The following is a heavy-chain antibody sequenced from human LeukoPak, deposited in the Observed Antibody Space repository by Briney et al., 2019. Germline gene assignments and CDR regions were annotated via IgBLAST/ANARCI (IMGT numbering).Heavy chain of an antibody. Sequence: GGSLRLSCAASEFTFTTYGMHWVRQAPGKGLEWVAFIYYDGSNIYYADYVKGRFTISRDNAKNSLYLQMNSLRAEDTAVYYCARDPCPYCSGGSCYCDYYYGMDVWGQGTTVTVSS. CDR3: ARDPCPYCSGGSCYCDYYYGMDV. CDR1: EFTFTTYG. V-gene: IGHV3-33*01. CDR2: IYYDGSNI. D-gene: IGHD2-15*01. J-gene: IGHJ6*02.